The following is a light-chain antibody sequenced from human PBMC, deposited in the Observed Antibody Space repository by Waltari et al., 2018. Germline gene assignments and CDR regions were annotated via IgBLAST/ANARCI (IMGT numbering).Light chain of an antibody. V-gene: IGKV1-NL1*01. J-gene: IGKJ3*01. Sequence: DIQMTQSPSSLSASVGDRVTITCRASQGISNSLAWYQQKPGKAPKLLLYAASRLESGVPSRFSGSGSGMDYTLTISSLQPEDFATYYCQQYYSTFFTFGPGTKVDIK. CDR3: QQYYSTFFT. CDR2: AAS. CDR1: QGISNS.